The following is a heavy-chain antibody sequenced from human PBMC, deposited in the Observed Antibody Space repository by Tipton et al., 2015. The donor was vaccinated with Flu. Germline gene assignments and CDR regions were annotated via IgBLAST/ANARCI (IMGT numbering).Heavy chain of an antibody. Sequence: TLSLTCTVSGGSISSGGSYWSWIRQHPGKGLEWIGYIYYSGSTYYNPSLKSRVTISVDTSKNQFSLKLSSVTAADTAVYYCARDPRHPYGMDVWGQGTTVTVSS. CDR1: GGSISSGGSY. CDR3: ARDPRHPYGMDV. CDR2: IYYSGST. J-gene: IGHJ6*02. V-gene: IGHV4-31*03.